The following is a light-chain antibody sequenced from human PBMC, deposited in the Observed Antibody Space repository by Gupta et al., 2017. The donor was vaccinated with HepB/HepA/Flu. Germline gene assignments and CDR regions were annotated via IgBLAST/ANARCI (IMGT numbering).Light chain of an antibody. CDR2: LNGDGSH. Sequence: PVLTQSPSASPSLGASVKLTCTLSSGHSSYAIAWHQQQPEKGPRYLMKLNGDGSHSKGDGIPDRFSGSSSGAERYLTISSLQSEDEADYYCQTWDTGIRVFGGGTKLTVL. CDR1: SGHSSYA. CDR3: QTWDTGIRV. J-gene: IGLJ3*02. V-gene: IGLV4-69*01.